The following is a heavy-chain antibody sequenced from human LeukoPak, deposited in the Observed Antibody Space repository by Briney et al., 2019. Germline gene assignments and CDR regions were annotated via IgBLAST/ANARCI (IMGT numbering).Heavy chain of an antibody. CDR2: IYYSGST. J-gene: IGHJ6*03. V-gene: IGHV4-59*08. Sequence: SETLSLTCAVSGGSISSYYWSWIRQPPGKGLEWVGVIYYSGSTNYYPSDKSRVSITVATYNHHSSLKLSSETAADTAVDYCAGRWRDYYDSSGYYRVAYYYMDVWGKGTTVTVSS. CDR3: AGRWRDYYDSSGYYRVAYYYMDV. CDR1: GGSISSYY. D-gene: IGHD3-22*01.